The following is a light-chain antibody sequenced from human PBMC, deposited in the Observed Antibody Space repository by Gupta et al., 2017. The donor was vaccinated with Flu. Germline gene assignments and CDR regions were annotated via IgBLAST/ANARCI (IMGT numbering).Light chain of an antibody. J-gene: IGKJ1*01. V-gene: IGKV1-5*03. CDR3: QHDNSSPWT. CDR1: QSISNW. CDR2: KAS. Sequence: DIQMTQSPSTLSASVGDRVTITCRASQSISNWLAWYQQKPGKAPKLLIYKASSIEGGVPSRFSGSGSGTEFTLTISSLQHDDVATYYCQHDNSSPWTFGQGTTVEIK.